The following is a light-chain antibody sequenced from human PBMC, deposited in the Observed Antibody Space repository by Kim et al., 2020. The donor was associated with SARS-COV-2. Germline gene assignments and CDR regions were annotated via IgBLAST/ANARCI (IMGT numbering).Light chain of an antibody. Sequence: PGERATLSCRASQSVGSSYLAWYQQKPGPAPRLLIYGASSRATGIPDRFSGSGSGTDFTLTISRLEPEDFAVYYCQQYGSSRRWTFGQGTKVDIK. CDR2: GAS. J-gene: IGKJ1*01. V-gene: IGKV3-20*01. CDR1: QSVGSSY. CDR3: QQYGSSRRWT.